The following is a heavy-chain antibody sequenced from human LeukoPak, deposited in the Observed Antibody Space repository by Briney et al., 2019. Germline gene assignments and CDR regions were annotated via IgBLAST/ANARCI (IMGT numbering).Heavy chain of an antibody. CDR2: ISYDGSST. Sequence: PGGSLRLSCAASGFTFSNYGMHWVRQAPGKGLEWGAVISYDGSSTDYADSVKGRFTISRDNSKNTLYLQMNSLRAEDTAVYYCARALPEMATAAADFDYWGQGTLVTVSS. D-gene: IGHD5-24*01. CDR3: ARALPEMATAAADFDY. J-gene: IGHJ4*02. CDR1: GFTFSNYG. V-gene: IGHV3-30*03.